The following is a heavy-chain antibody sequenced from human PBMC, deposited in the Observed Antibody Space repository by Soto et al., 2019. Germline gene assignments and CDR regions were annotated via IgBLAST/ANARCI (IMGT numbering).Heavy chain of an antibody. CDR3: AREVPGDYFDY. J-gene: IGHJ4*02. CDR2: IYYSGTT. CDR1: GGSISGYY. Sequence: SETLSLTCTVSGGSISGYYWSWIRQPPGKGLEWIGYIYYSGTTSYNPSLKSRVTISVDTSKNQFSLKLSSVTAADTAVYYCAREVPGDYFDYWGQGTLVTVSS. V-gene: IGHV4-59*12. D-gene: IGHD3-10*01.